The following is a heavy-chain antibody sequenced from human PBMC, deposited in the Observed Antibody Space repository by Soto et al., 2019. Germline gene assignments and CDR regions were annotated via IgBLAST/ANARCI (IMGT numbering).Heavy chain of an antibody. V-gene: IGHV4-30-4*01. CDR1: GGSISSGDYY. J-gene: IGHJ5*02. CDR3: ARSPYCGGDCYPNWFDP. CDR2: IYYSGST. Sequence: SETLSLTWTVSGGSISSGDYYWSWIRQPPGKGLEWIGYIYYSGSTYYNPSLKSRVTISVDTSKNQFSLKLSSVTAADTAVYYCARSPYCGGDCYPNWFDPWGQGTLVTVSS. D-gene: IGHD2-21*02.